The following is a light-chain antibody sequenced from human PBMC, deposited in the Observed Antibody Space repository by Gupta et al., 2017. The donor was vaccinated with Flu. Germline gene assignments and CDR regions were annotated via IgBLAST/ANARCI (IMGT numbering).Light chain of an antibody. CDR2: DVS. CDR3: SSYTSSSTNYV. V-gene: IGLV2-14*04. J-gene: IGLJ1*01. CDR1: SSDVGGYNY. Sequence: SSDVGGYNYVSWYQQHPGKAPKLMIYDVSNRPSGVSNRFSGSKSGNTASLTISGLQAEDEADYYCSSYTSSSTNYVFGTGTKVTVL.